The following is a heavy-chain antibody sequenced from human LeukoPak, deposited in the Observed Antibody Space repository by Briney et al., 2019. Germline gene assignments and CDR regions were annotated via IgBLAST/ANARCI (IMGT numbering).Heavy chain of an antibody. Sequence: GRSLRLSCAASGFTFSSYGMHWVRQAPGKGLEWVAVISYDGSNKYYADSVKGRFTISRDNSKNTLYLQMNSLRAEDTAVYYCAKVVSPLYYDILTGIDYWGQGTLVTVSS. CDR3: AKVVSPLYYDILTGIDY. CDR2: ISYDGSNK. J-gene: IGHJ4*02. V-gene: IGHV3-30*18. D-gene: IGHD3-9*01. CDR1: GFTFSSYG.